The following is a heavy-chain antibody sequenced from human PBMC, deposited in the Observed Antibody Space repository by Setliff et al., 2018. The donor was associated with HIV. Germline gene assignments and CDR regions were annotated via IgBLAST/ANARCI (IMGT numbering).Heavy chain of an antibody. CDR1: GYTFTRYD. CDR2: MNPKSGKT. Sequence: EASVKVSCKASGYTFTRYDINWVRQATGQGLEWMGWMNPKSGKTAYAQKFQGRVTMTTDTSTSTVYMELRSLRSDDTAVYYCAREGSPIYYFDYWSQGTLVTVS. CDR3: AREGSPIYYFDY. V-gene: IGHV1-8*01. D-gene: IGHD3-10*01. J-gene: IGHJ4*02.